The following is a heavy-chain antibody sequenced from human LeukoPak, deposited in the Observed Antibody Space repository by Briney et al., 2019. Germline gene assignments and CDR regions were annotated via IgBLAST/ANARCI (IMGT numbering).Heavy chain of an antibody. CDR3: ARDPGGNYDSSGYYFDY. CDR1: GSTFSSYS. Sequence: GGSLRLSCAASGSTFSSYSMNWVRQAPGKGLEWVSSISSSSSYIYYADSVKGRFTISRDNAKNSLYLQMNSLRAEDTAVYYCARDPGGNYDSSGYYFDYWGQGTLVTVSS. V-gene: IGHV3-21*01. CDR2: ISSSSSYI. D-gene: IGHD3-22*01. J-gene: IGHJ4*02.